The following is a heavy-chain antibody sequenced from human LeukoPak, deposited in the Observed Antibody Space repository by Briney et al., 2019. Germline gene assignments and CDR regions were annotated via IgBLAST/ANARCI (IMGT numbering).Heavy chain of an antibody. CDR3: ARGEWLSRGYYFDY. D-gene: IGHD6-19*01. CDR1: GFTFSSYA. Sequence: GGSLSLSCAASGFTFSSYAMHWVRQAPGKGLEWVAVISYDGSNKYYADFVKGRFTISRDNSKNTLYLQMNSLRAEDTAVYYCARGEWLSRGYYFDYWGQGTLVTVPS. CDR2: ISYDGSNK. V-gene: IGHV3-30*04. J-gene: IGHJ4*02.